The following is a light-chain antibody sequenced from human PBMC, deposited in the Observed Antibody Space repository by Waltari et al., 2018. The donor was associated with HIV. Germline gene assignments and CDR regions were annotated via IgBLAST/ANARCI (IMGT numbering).Light chain of an antibody. CDR3: ATWDSSLNALL. CDR2: DDT. V-gene: IGLV1-51*01. J-gene: IGLJ2*01. Sequence: QSVLTQPPSASGTPGQRVTISCSGRTSNIGYNLVSWYQHIPGTAPKLLIYDDTERPAGIPDRFSGSRSGTSATLGITGLQTGDEADYYCATWDSSLNALLFGGGTKLTAL. CDR1: TSNIGYNL.